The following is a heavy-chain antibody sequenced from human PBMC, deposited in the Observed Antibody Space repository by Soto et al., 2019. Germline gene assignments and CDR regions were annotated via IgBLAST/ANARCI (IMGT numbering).Heavy chain of an antibody. Sequence: SETLSLSCTVSGGSICGHYWTWIRQPPGKGLEWIGYIFYSGSTNYNPSLKSRVTISVDTSKNQFSLKLSSVTAADMAVYYCARVGSSGWSPDYWGPGTLVTVSS. CDR1: GGSICGHY. CDR2: IFYSGST. D-gene: IGHD6-19*01. J-gene: IGHJ4*02. V-gene: IGHV4-59*11. CDR3: ARVGSSGWSPDY.